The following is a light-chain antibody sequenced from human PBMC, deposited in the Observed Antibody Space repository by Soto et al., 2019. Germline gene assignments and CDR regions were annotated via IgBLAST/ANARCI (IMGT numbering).Light chain of an antibody. CDR3: QQLNPYLIT. Sequence: ESHRTESPRTLSASVGDRVTMTCRASQSISSWLAWYQQKPGKAHKLLIYDASSLEGGVPSRFSGSGSGTEFTLTISSLQPEDFATYYCQQLNPYLITSRQATPTEIK. CDR1: QSISSW. J-gene: IGKJ5*01. V-gene: IGKV1-5*01. CDR2: DAS.